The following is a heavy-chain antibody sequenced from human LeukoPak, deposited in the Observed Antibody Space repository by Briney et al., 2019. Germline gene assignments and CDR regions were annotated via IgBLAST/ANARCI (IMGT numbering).Heavy chain of an antibody. CDR1: GYSISGGYY. CDR3: ARDDNYLEWLLFVY. V-gene: IGHV4-38-2*02. CDR2: IQHSGST. Sequence: PSETLSLTCSVSGYSISGGYYWGWIRQPPGKGLEWIGSIQHSGSTYYNPSLKSRVTISVDTSKNQFSLKLSSVTAADTAVYYCARDDNYLEWLLFVYWGQGTLVTVSS. J-gene: IGHJ4*02. D-gene: IGHD3-3*01.